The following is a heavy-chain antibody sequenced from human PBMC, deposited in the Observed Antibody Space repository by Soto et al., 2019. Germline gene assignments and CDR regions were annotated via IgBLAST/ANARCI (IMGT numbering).Heavy chain of an antibody. CDR1: GYSFTKYW. D-gene: IGHD3-16*01. V-gene: IGHV5-10-1*01. CDR3: ARHYICRGGDCYYYGMDV. CDR2: IDPSDSYI. Sequence: PGESLKISCKGSGYSFTKYWISWVRQMPGKGLEWMGRIDPSDSYINYSPSFQGHVTISADKSINTAYLQWSSLRAPDTAIYYCARHYICRGGDCYYYGMDVWGQGTTVTVSS. J-gene: IGHJ6*02.